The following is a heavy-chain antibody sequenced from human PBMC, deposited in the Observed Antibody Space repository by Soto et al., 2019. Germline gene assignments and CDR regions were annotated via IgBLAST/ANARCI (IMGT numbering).Heavy chain of an antibody. CDR1: GFTFNNYA. Sequence: PGGSLRLSCAASGFTFNNYAMTWVRQAPGKGPEWVSTVLQTGGGTFYADSVRGRFIISRDNSKNTLYLQMNNLRVEDKAVYYCADGGEWSFNFEYWGQGTLVTVSS. D-gene: IGHD3-3*01. V-gene: IGHV3-23*01. CDR3: ADGGEWSFNFEY. J-gene: IGHJ4*02. CDR2: VLQTGGGT.